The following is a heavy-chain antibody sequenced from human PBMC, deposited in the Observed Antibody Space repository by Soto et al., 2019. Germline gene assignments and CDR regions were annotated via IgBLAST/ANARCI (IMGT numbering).Heavy chain of an antibody. CDR1: GFSLCTSGVG. CDR3: AHSRANDPDDHHFWSMGGLDP. CDR2: IYWDDDK. J-gene: IGHJ5*02. D-gene: IGHD3-3*02. Sequence: QITLKESGPTLVKPTQTLTLTCTFSGFSLCTSGVGVGWIRQPPGKALEWLALIYWDDDKRYSPSLKSRLTITRDTSKNQVVLTMTNMDPVDTATYYCAHSRANDPDDHHFWSMGGLDPWGQGTLVTVSS. V-gene: IGHV2-5*02.